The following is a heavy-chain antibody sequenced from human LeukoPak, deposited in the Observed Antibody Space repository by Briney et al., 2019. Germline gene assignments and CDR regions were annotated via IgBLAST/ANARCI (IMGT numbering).Heavy chain of an antibody. D-gene: IGHD3-22*01. V-gene: IGHV3-48*04. J-gene: IGHJ6*02. CDR2: ISSSGSTI. CDR1: GFTFSSHS. CDR3: ASRRYYYDSSGYYSEVDYYYYGMDV. Sequence: GGSLRLSCAASGFTFSSHSMNWVRQAPGKGLEWVSYISSSGSTIYYADSVKGRFSISRDNAKNSLYLQMNSLRAEDTAVYYCASRRYYYDSSGYYSEVDYYYYGMDVWGQGTTVTVSS.